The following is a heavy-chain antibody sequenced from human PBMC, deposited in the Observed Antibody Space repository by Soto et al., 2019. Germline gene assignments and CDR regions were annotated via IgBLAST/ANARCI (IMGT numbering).Heavy chain of an antibody. J-gene: IGHJ5*02. D-gene: IGHD6-6*01. CDR2: TSWNSGTI. CDR1: GFIFENFG. CDR3: TKGPYSISSSGWFDP. Sequence: PGGSLRLSCAASGFIFENFGMFWVRQAPGKGLEWVSGTSWNSGTINYADSVKGRFTISRDNAKNSLYLQMNSLRPEDTAFYYCTKGPYSISSSGWFDPWGQGTLVTVSS. V-gene: IGHV3-9*01.